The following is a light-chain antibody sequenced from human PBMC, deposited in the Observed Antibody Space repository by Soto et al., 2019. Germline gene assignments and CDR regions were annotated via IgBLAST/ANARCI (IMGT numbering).Light chain of an antibody. Sequence: EIVLTQSPATLSLSPGERATLSCRASQSVSSYLAWYQQKPGQAPRLLIFGASYRATGIPARFTGSGSGTDFTLTISSLESEDFAVYFCQHRSDWPRITFGQGTKLEIK. CDR3: QHRSDWPRIT. CDR1: QSVSSY. J-gene: IGKJ2*01. CDR2: GAS. V-gene: IGKV3-11*01.